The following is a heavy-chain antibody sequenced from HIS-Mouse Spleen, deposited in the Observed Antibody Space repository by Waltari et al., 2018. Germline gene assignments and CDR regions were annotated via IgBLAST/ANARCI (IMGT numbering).Heavy chain of an antibody. CDR2: SYHSGRT. Sequence: QVQLQESGPGLVKPSETLSLTCTVSGYSISSGYYWGWIRQPPGKGLEWIGSSYHSGRTSSTPARKSRVTISVDTSKNRFSLKLSAVTAADTAVYYCARALEYSSSWYYYYYGMDVWGQGTTVTVSS. J-gene: IGHJ6*02. D-gene: IGHD6-13*01. V-gene: IGHV4-38-2*02. CDR1: GYSISSGYY. CDR3: ARALEYSSSWYYYYYGMDV.